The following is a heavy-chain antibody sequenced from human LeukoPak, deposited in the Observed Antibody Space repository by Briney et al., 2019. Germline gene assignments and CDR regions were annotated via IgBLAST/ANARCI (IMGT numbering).Heavy chain of an antibody. CDR1: GGSFSGYY. V-gene: IGHV4-34*01. Sequence: PSETLSLTCAVYGGSFSGYYWSWIRQPPGKGLEWIGEINHSGSTNYNPSLKSRVTISVDTSKNQFSLKLSSVTAADTAVYYCARGGRGIAARGCYYMDVWGKGTTVTVSS. J-gene: IGHJ6*03. CDR3: ARGGRGIAARGCYYMDV. CDR2: INHSGST. D-gene: IGHD6-6*01.